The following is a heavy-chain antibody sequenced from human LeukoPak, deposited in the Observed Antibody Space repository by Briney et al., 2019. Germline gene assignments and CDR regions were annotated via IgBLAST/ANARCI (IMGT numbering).Heavy chain of an antibody. CDR1: GFTFSSYG. Sequence: PGGSLRLSCAASGFTFSSYGMHWVRQAPGKGLEWVAFTRYDGSNKYYADSVKGRFTISRDNSKNTLYLQMNSLRAEDTAVYYCANLVGYSYGSPAYFDYWGQGTLVTVSS. J-gene: IGHJ4*02. D-gene: IGHD5-18*01. CDR3: ANLVGYSYGSPAYFDY. V-gene: IGHV3-30*02. CDR2: TRYDGSNK.